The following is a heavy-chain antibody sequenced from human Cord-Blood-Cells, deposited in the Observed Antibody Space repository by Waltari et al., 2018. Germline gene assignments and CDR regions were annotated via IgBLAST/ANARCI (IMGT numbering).Heavy chain of an antibody. V-gene: IGHV3-23*01. Sequence: TYYADSVKGRFTISRDNSKNTLYLQMNSLRAEDTAVYYCAKDPRPYNWNYVVAFDIWGQGTMVTVSS. CDR3: AKDPRPYNWNYVVAFDI. CDR2: T. J-gene: IGHJ3*02. D-gene: IGHD1-7*01.